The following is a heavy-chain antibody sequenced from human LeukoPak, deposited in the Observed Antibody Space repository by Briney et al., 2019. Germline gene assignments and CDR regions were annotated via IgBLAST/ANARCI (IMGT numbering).Heavy chain of an antibody. Sequence: GGSLRLSCAASGFTVSSNYMSWVRQAPGKGLEWVSVIYSGGSTYYADSVKGRFTISRDNSKNTLYLQMNSLRAEDTAVYYCAREKRYGSGSYPLYYYYMDVWGKGTTVTISS. D-gene: IGHD3-10*01. J-gene: IGHJ6*03. V-gene: IGHV3-53*01. CDR2: IYSGGST. CDR1: GFTVSSNY. CDR3: AREKRYGSGSYPLYYYYMDV.